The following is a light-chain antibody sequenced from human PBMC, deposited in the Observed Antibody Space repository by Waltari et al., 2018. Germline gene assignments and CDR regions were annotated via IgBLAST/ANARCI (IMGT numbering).Light chain of an antibody. CDR2: WAS. V-gene: IGKV4-1*01. J-gene: IGKJ5*01. Sequence: DIVMTQSPDSLAVSLGERATINCKSSQSVLYNSNNKNYLAWYQQKPGQPPQLLIYWASTRESGVPDRFSGSGSRTYFTLTISSLQAEDVAVYYCQQYYSTITFGQGTRLEIK. CDR1: QSVLYNSNNKNY. CDR3: QQYYSTIT.